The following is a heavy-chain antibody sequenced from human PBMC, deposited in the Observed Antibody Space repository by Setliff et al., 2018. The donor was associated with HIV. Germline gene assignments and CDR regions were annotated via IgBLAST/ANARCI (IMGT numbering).Heavy chain of an antibody. V-gene: IGHV4-39*01. CDR3: ARRYSSSGYAYDI. D-gene: IGHD6-13*01. CDR2: IYYSGTT. J-gene: IGHJ3*02. Sequence: PSETLSLTCTVSGGSISGSDYYWAWIRQPPGKGLEWIGSIYYSGTTYYNPSLKSRVTISVDTSKNQFSLKLTSVTAADTAVYTCARRYSSSGYAYDIWGQGTMVTVSS. CDR1: GGSISGSDYY.